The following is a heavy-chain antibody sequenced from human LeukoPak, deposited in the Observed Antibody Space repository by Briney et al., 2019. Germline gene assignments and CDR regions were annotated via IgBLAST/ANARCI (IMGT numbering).Heavy chain of an antibody. Sequence: GGSLRLSCAASGFTFSSYAMSWVRQAPGKGLEWVSTISESGANTHYAASVKGRFTISRDDSKNTLYVQMNSLRVEDTAVFYCTRGSGWYPDYWGQGTLVTVSS. CDR2: ISESGANT. CDR3: TRGSGWYPDY. J-gene: IGHJ4*02. D-gene: IGHD6-19*01. V-gene: IGHV3-23*01. CDR1: GFTFSSYA.